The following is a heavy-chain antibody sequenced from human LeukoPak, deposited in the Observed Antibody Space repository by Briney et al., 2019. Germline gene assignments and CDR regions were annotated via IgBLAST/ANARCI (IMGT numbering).Heavy chain of an antibody. Sequence: PGGSLRLSCAASGFTFSTYWMYWVRQAPGKGLEWVANTKQDGSHKYYVDSVKGRFTISRDNAKNSLYLQMNSLRVEDTAVYYCVREEGYWGQGTLVTVSS. J-gene: IGHJ4*02. CDR1: GFTFSTYW. CDR3: VREEGY. V-gene: IGHV3-7*01. CDR2: TKQDGSHK.